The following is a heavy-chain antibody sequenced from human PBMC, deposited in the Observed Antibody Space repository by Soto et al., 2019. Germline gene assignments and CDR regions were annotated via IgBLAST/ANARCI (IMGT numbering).Heavy chain of an antibody. V-gene: IGHV3-30*18. Sequence: PGGSLRLSCAASGFTFISYGMHWVRQAPGKGLEWVAVISYDGSNKYYADSVKGRFTISRDNSKNTLYLQMNSLRAEDTAVYYCAKDRGPVNVAFDYWGQGTLVTVSS. J-gene: IGHJ4*02. CDR3: AKDRGPVNVAFDY. D-gene: IGHD3-10*01. CDR1: GFTFISYG. CDR2: ISYDGSNK.